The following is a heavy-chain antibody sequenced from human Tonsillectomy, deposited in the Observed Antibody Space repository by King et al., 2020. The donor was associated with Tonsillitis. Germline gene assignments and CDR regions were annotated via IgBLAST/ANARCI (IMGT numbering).Heavy chain of an antibody. CDR1: GFTFSSGW. CDR2: IKAISDGGTT. D-gene: IGHD3-3*01. CDR3: TTDEWS. J-gene: IGHJ5*02. V-gene: IGHV3-15*01. Sequence: QLVQSGGGLVKPGGSLRLSCAGSGFTFSSGWMSWVRQAPGKGLEWVGRIKAISDGGTTDYPAPVKGRFTISRDDSKKMLYLQMNSLKIEDTGIYYCTTDEWSWGQGTLVTVSA.